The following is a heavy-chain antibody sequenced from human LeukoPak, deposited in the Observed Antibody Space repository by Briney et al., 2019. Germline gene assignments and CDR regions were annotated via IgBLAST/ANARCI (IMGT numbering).Heavy chain of an antibody. J-gene: IGHJ4*02. CDR2: ITYSGTT. CDR3: APAYVWGSFRTFNY. D-gene: IGHD3-16*02. Sequence: PSETLSLTCTVSGGSISSSSYYWGWIRQPPGKGLEWVGSITYSGTTYYNPSLKSRVTISVDTPKNQFSLKVSSVTAADTAVYYCAPAYVWGSFRTFNYWGQGTLVTVSS. CDR1: GGSISSSSYY. V-gene: IGHV4-39*01.